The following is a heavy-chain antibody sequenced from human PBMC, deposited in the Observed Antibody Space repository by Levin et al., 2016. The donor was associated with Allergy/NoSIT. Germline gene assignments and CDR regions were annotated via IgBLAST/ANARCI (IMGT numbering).Heavy chain of an antibody. V-gene: IGHV4-34*01. CDR1: GGSFSGYY. CDR3: ARVDVAAGLGVFDP. CDR2: INHSGST. D-gene: IGHD1-14*01. Sequence: SETLSLTCAVYGGSFSGYYWTWIRLPPGKGLEWIGEINHSGSTTYNPSLKSRVTISIDTSKNQFSLKVSSVTAADTAVYYCARVDVAAGLGVFDPWGQGTLVTVSS. J-gene: IGHJ5*02.